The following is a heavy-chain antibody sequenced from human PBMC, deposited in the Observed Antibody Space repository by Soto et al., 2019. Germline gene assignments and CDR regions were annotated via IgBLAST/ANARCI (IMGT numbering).Heavy chain of an antibody. V-gene: IGHV4-61*01. J-gene: IGHJ5*02. Sequence: SETLSLTCTVSGGSVSSGSYYWSWIRQPPGKGLEWIGYIYYSGSTNYNPSLKSRVTISVDTSKNQFSLELSSVTAADTAVYYCARRGSLWFGELASSGFDPWGQGTLVTVSS. D-gene: IGHD3-10*01. CDR1: GGSVSSGSYY. CDR3: ARRGSLWFGELASSGFDP. CDR2: IYYSGST.